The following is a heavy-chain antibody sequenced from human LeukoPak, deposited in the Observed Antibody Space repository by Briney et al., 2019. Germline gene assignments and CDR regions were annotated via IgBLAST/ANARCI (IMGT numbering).Heavy chain of an antibody. CDR2: ISYDGSNK. D-gene: IGHD3-22*01. V-gene: IGHV3-30-3*01. CDR3: ARGDTMIVVVPYDY. J-gene: IGHJ4*02. Sequence: PGGSLRLSCAASGFTFSSYAMHWVRQAPGKGLEGVAVISYDGSNKYYADSVKGRFTISRDNAKNTLYLQMNSLRAEDTAVYYCARGDTMIVVVPYDYWGQGTLVTVSS. CDR1: GFTFSSYA.